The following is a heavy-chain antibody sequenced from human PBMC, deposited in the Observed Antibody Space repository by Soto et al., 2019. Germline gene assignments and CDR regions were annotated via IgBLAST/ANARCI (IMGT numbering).Heavy chain of an antibody. CDR3: ARGDCSGGSCHGIDY. CDR2: ISYDGSNK. D-gene: IGHD2-15*01. J-gene: IGHJ4*02. V-gene: IGHV3-30-3*01. Sequence: QVQLVESGGGVVQPGRSLRLSCAASGFTFSSYAMHWVRQAPGKGLEWVAVISYDGSNKYYADSVKGRFTISRDKSKNTLYLQMNSLRAEDTAVYYCARGDCSGGSCHGIDYWGQGTLVTVSS. CDR1: GFTFSSYA.